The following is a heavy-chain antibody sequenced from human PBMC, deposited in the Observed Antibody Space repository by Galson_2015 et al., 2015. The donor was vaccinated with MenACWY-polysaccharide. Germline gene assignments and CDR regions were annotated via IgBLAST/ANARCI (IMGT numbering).Heavy chain of an antibody. CDR2: IKQDGSVK. Sequence: SLRLSCAASGFTFSDYWMTWVRQSPGKGLEWAANIKQDGSVKNYVDSVKGRFTISRDNAKNSLYLQMDSLRAEDTAVYYCARPRGDYWGQGILVTVSS. CDR1: GFTFSDYW. V-gene: IGHV3-7*01. J-gene: IGHJ4*02. CDR3: ARPRGDY.